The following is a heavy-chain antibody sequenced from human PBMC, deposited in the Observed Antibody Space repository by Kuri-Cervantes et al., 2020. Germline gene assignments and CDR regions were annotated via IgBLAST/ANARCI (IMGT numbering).Heavy chain of an antibody. V-gene: IGHV3-30*03. CDR3: ARGRRYYDFWSGYYTAEYFQH. Sequence: GESLKISCAASGFTFTSYGIHWVRQAPGKGLDWVAVISYDGATKYYADSVKGRFSLSRDTSKNTLYLQMNSLRTEDTAVYYCARGRRYYDFWSGYYTAEYFQHWGQGTLVTVSS. J-gene: IGHJ1*01. CDR2: ISYDGATK. CDR1: GFTFTSYG. D-gene: IGHD3-3*01.